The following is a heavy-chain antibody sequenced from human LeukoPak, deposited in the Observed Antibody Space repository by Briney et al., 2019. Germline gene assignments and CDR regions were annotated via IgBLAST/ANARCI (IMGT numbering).Heavy chain of an antibody. V-gene: IGHV1-2*06. D-gene: IGHD3-9*01. CDR2: INPNSGGT. J-gene: IGHJ6*02. CDR3: AVVEPITIYGWYV. CDR1: GYTFTGYY. Sequence: ASVTVSCKASGYTFTGYYMHWVRQAPGQGLEWMGRINPNSGGTNYAQKFQGRVTMTSDTSISTAYMELSRLRSDDTAVYYCAVVEPITIYGWYVWGQGTTVTVSS.